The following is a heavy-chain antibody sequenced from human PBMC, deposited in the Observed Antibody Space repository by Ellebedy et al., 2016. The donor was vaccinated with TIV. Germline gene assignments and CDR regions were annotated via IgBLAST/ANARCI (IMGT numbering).Heavy chain of an antibody. CDR3: AREGYCSGGSCYYFDY. V-gene: IGHV3-74*01. Sequence: GESLKISXAASGFTFSSYWMHWVRQAPGKGLVWVSRINSDGSSTSYADSVKGRFTISRDNAKNTLYLQMNSLRAEDTAVYYCAREGYCSGGSCYYFDYWGQGTLVTVSS. J-gene: IGHJ4*02. CDR2: INSDGSST. D-gene: IGHD2-15*01. CDR1: GFTFSSYW.